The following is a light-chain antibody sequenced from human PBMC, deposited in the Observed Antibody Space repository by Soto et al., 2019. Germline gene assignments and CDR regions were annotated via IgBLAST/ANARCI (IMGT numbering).Light chain of an antibody. V-gene: IGLV2-14*01. Sequence: QSALTQPASVSGSPGQSITISCTGTSSDVGGYNYVSWYQQHPGKAPKLMIYEVSNRPSRVSNRFSGSKSGNTASLTISGRQAEDEADYYCSSYTRSSTPYGFGSG. CDR3: SSYTRSSTPYG. CDR2: EVS. J-gene: IGLJ1*01. CDR1: SSDVGGYNY.